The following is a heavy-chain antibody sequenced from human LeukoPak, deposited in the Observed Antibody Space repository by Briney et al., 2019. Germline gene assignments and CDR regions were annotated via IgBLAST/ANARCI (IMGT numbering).Heavy chain of an antibody. CDR2: IRYDGSNK. D-gene: IGHD3-3*01. V-gene: IGHV3-30*02. Sequence: GGSLRLSCAASGFTFRSYGMHWVRQAPGKGLEWVAFIRYDGSNKYYAGSVKGRFTISRDNSKNTVYLQMNSLRAEDTAVYYCAKDDPIFGARGFDYWGQGTLVTVSS. J-gene: IGHJ4*02. CDR1: GFTFRSYG. CDR3: AKDDPIFGARGFDY.